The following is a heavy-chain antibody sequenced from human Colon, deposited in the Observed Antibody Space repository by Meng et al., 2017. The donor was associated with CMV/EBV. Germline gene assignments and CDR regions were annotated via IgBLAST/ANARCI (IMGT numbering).Heavy chain of an antibody. V-gene: IGHV3-74*01. CDR1: GFTFSSYV. Sequence: GESLKISCAASGFTFSSYVMHWVRQAPGKGLVWVSRISHDGTVTTYADSVKGRFTISRDNAQNTLYLQMNSLRAEDTAVYYCTRDVNWEFFDYWGQGTLV. CDR3: TRDVNWEFFDY. CDR2: ISHDGTVT. D-gene: IGHD7-27*01. J-gene: IGHJ4*02.